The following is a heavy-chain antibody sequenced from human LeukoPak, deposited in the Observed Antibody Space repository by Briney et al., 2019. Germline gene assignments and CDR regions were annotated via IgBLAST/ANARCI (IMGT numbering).Heavy chain of an antibody. CDR1: GLSFSTYG. CDR3: AKGTYFGELLIDY. Sequence: PGGSLRLSCAASGLSFSTYGMHWVRQAPGKGLEWVAVIWYDGGNKYYADSVKGRLTISRDNSKSTLYLQMNSLRADDTAVYYCAKGTYFGELLIDYWGRGTLVTVSS. D-gene: IGHD3-10*01. CDR2: IWYDGGNK. J-gene: IGHJ4*02. V-gene: IGHV3-33*06.